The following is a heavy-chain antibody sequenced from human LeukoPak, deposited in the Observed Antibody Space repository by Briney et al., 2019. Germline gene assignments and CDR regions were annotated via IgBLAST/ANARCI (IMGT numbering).Heavy chain of an antibody. CDR2: INHSGST. CDR1: GGSFSGYY. CDR3: ARHGVGNFPIDY. J-gene: IGHJ4*02. D-gene: IGHD2-8*01. V-gene: IGHV4-34*01. Sequence: NPSETLSLTCAVYGGSFSGYYWSWIRQPPGKGLEWIGEINHSGSTNYNPSLKSRVTISVDTSKNQFSLKLSSVTAADTAVYYCARHGVGNFPIDYWGQGTLVTVSS.